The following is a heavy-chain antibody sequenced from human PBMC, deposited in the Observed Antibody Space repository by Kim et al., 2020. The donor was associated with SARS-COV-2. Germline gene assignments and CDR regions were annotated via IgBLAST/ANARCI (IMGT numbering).Heavy chain of an antibody. V-gene: IGHV3-74*01. Sequence: GGSLRLSCAASGFTFSSYWMHWVRQAPGKGLVWVSRINSDGSSTSYADSVKGRFTISRDNAKNTLYLQMNSLRAEDTAVYYCARDLHYYGSGSYYKGYYYYGIDVWGQGTPVTVSS. CDR2: INSDGSST. CDR1: GFTFSSYW. D-gene: IGHD3-10*01. CDR3: ARDLHYYGSGSYYKGYYYYGIDV. J-gene: IGHJ6*02.